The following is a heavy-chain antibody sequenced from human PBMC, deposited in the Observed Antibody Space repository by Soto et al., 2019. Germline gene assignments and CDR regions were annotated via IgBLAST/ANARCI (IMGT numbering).Heavy chain of an antibody. V-gene: IGHV3-74*01. J-gene: IGHJ6*03. CDR2: INNDGSST. CDR3: ARGDCSSTSCHTPTRFSFFGPGRVPDYYYYYYMDV. D-gene: IGHD2-2*02. Sequence: GGSLRLSCAASGFIFRTYWMQWVRQVPGKDLVWVSRINNDGSSTDYADSVKGRFTISRDNAKDTLYLQMNSLRVEDTAVYYCARGDCSSTSCHTPTRFSFFGPGRVPDYYYYYYMDVWGKGTTVTVSS. CDR1: GFIFRTYW.